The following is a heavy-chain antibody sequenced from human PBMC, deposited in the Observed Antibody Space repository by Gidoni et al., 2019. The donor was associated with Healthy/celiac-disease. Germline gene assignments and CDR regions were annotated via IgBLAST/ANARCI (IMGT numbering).Heavy chain of an antibody. CDR3: AKVKRLGWFDP. V-gene: IGHV3-23*01. D-gene: IGHD5-12*01. CDR2: ISGSGGST. CDR1: GFTFSSYA. Sequence: EVQLLESVGGLVQHGGSMRLSCAASGFTFSSYAMSWVRQAPGKGLEWVSAISGSGGSTYYADSVKGRFTISRDNSKNTLYLQMNSLRAEDTAVYYCAKVKRLGWFDPWGQGTLVTVSS. J-gene: IGHJ5*02.